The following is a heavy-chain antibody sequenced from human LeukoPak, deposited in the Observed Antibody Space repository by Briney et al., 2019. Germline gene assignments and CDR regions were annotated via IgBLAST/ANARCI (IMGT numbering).Heavy chain of an antibody. CDR2: IYYSGTT. J-gene: IGHJ5*02. Sequence: PSETLSLTCTVSGGSISSTSSYWGWIRQPPGKGLEWIGTIYYSGTTYSNPSLMSRVTISVDTSRNHFSLRLSSVTAADTAVYYCARRRKDLNWFDPWGQGTLVTVSS. CDR3: ARRRKDLNWFDP. V-gene: IGHV4-39*02. CDR1: GGSISSTSSY.